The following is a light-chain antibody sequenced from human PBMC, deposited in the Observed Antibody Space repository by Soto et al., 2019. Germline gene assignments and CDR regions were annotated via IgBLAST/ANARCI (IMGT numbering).Light chain of an antibody. Sequence: DIVMTQSPDSLAVSLGERATINCTSSQSVLYSSNNKNYLAWYQQKPGQPPKLLIYWASTRESGVPDRFSGSESGTDFTLTISSLQAEDVAVYYCQQSYSSPLTFGGGTKVEIK. J-gene: IGKJ4*01. V-gene: IGKV4-1*01. CDR1: QSVLYSSNNKNY. CDR3: QQSYSSPLT. CDR2: WAS.